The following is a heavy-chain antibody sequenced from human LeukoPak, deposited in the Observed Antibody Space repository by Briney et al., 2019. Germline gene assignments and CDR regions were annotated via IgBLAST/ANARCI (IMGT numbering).Heavy chain of an antibody. CDR2: INPNSGGT. CDR3: ARDQCSSTSCYLGNNWFDP. V-gene: IGHV1-2*02. Sequence: ASVTVSCKASGYTFTGYYMHWVRQAPGQGLEWMGWINPNSGGTNYAQKFQGRVTMTRDTSISTAYMELSRLRSDDTAVYYCARDQCSSTSCYLGNNWFDPWGQGTLVTVSS. J-gene: IGHJ5*02. D-gene: IGHD2-2*01. CDR1: GYTFTGYY.